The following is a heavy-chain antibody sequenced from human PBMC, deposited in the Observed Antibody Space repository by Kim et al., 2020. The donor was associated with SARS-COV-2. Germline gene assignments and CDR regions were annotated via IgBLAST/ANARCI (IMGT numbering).Heavy chain of an antibody. CDR3: ARRSYSTGGIDY. D-gene: IGHD2-8*02. J-gene: IGHJ4*02. V-gene: IGHV4-39*01. CDR2: VYYSGTT. Sequence: SETLSLTCSVSGGSINSSSYYWGWIRQPPGKGLEWIGIVYYSGTTYYNPSLKSRLTISAAMSKNQFFLKLSSVTAADTAVYFCARRSYSTGGIDYWGQGTLVTVSS. CDR1: GGSINSSSYY.